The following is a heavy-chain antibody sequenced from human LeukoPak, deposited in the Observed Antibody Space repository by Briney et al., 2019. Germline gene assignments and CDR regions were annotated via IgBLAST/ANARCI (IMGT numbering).Heavy chain of an antibody. Sequence: GGSLRLSCAASGFTVSTNHMTWVRQAPGKGLEWVAVMWSDGATKYYSGSVKGRFTISRDIGENTLYLQMNSLRAEDTAIYYCARDGHSSGYYYVFDFWGQGTLVTVSS. CDR3: ARDGHSSGYYYVFDF. V-gene: IGHV3-33*08. CDR2: MWSDGATK. J-gene: IGHJ4*02. D-gene: IGHD3-22*01. CDR1: GFTVSTNH.